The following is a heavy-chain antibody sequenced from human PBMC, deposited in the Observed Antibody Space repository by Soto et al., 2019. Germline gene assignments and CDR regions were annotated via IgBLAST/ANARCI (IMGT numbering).Heavy chain of an antibody. V-gene: IGHV5-51*03. CDR2: IDPGDSDT. D-gene: IGHD2-15*01. CDR3: ALSSSPDY. Sequence: EVQLVQSGAEVKKPGESLKISCXGSGYSFTSYWIAWMRQMPGKGLEWMGVIDPGDSDTRYSPSFQGQVTISADKSVSTAYLQWSSLKASDTAMYYCALSSSPDYWGQGTLVTVSS. CDR1: GYSFTSYW. J-gene: IGHJ4*02.